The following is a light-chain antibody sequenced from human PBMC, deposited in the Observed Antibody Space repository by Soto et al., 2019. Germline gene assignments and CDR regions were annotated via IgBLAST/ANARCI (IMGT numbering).Light chain of an antibody. CDR2: EAS. CDR1: SSDVGAHNY. J-gene: IGLJ1*01. CDR3: FSFTTDWTHV. V-gene: IGLV2-14*01. Sequence: QSVLTQPASVSGSPGQSITISCTGTSSDVGAHNYVSWFQQHPGKAPTLIISEASNRPSGVSNRFSGSKSGNAASLTISGLQAEDEADYFCFSFTTDWTHVFGTGTKVNVL.